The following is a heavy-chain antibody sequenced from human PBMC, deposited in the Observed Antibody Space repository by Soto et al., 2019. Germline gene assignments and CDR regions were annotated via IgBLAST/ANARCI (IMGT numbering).Heavy chain of an antibody. J-gene: IGHJ6*03. CDR3: ARGGYCSSTSCYYYMDV. D-gene: IGHD2-2*01. Sequence: QVQLVQSGAEVKKPGASVKVSCKASGYTFTSYDINWVRQATGQGLDWMGWMNPNIGNTGYAQKLQGRVTKTNNTYTSTAYREPRSQRSEDTAVYYCARGGYCSSTSCYYYMDVWGKGTTVTVSS. V-gene: IGHV1-8*01. CDR1: GYTFTSYD. CDR2: MNPNIGNT.